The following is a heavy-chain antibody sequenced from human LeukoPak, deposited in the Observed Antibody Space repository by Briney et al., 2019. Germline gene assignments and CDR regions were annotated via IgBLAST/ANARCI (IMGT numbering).Heavy chain of an antibody. CDR3: TRDKVGPLPPPDF. CDR1: GFTFGDYA. J-gene: IGHJ4*02. CDR2: IRSKAHGGTT. D-gene: IGHD1-26*01. Sequence: GGSLRLSCTASGFTFGDYAMSWVRQAPGKGLEWVGFIRSKAHGGTTEYAASVKGRFTISRDDSKSIAYLQMNSLKTEDTAVYFCTRDKVGPLPPPDFWGQGTLVTVSS. V-gene: IGHV3-49*04.